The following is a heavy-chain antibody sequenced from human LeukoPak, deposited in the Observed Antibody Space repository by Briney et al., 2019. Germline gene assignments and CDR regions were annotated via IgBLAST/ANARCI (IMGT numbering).Heavy chain of an antibody. Sequence: PGGSLRLSCAASGFTFSGSDMHWVRQAWGKGLEWVGRIRSKANSNATAYAASVKGRFTISRDDSKNTAYLQMNSLKTEDTAVYYCTSYFSGTGGYWGQGTLVTVSA. J-gene: IGHJ4*02. CDR1: GFTFSGSD. V-gene: IGHV3-73*01. CDR3: TSYFSGTGGY. D-gene: IGHD3-10*01. CDR2: IRSKANSNAT.